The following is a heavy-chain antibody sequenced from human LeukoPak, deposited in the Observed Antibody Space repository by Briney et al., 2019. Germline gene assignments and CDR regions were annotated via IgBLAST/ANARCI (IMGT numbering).Heavy chain of an antibody. CDR3: ATRDCSGGSCYCNY. J-gene: IGHJ4*02. CDR1: GGSISSGGYY. D-gene: IGHD2-15*01. CDR2: IYYSGST. V-gene: IGHV4-31*03. Sequence: PSQTLSLTCTVSGGSISSGGYYWSWIRQHPGKGLEWIGYIYYSGSTYYNPSLKSRVTILVDTSKNQFSLKLSSVTAADTAVYYCATRDCSGGSCYCNYWGQGTLVTVSS.